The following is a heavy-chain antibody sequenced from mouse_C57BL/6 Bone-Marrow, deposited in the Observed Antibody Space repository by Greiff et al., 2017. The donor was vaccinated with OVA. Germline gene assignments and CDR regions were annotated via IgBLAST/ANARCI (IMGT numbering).Heavy chain of an antibody. Sequence: VQLQQSGAELVRPGASVKLSCTASGFNIKDDYMHWVKQRPEQGLEWIGWIDPENGDTDYASKFQGKATITADTSSNTAYLQLSSLTSEDTAVYYCTTLYGNYLAWFAYWGQGTLVTVSA. D-gene: IGHD2-1*01. CDR2: IDPENGDT. J-gene: IGHJ3*01. V-gene: IGHV14-4*01. CDR1: GFNIKDDY. CDR3: TTLYGNYLAWFAY.